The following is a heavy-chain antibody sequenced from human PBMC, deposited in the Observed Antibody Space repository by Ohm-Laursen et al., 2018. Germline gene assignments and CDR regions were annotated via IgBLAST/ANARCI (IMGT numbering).Heavy chain of an antibody. CDR1: GFTFSNYW. CDR2: IKEDGSVK. V-gene: IGHV3-7*03. CDR3: ARDSSGSGGDSDY. J-gene: IGHJ4*02. D-gene: IGHD3-10*01. Sequence: SLRLSCSASGFTFSNYWMSWVRQAPGKGLEWVANIKEDGSVKYYVDSVKGRFTISRDNAKNSLYLQMNSLRAEDTAVYYCARDSSGSGGDSDYWGQGTLVTVSS.